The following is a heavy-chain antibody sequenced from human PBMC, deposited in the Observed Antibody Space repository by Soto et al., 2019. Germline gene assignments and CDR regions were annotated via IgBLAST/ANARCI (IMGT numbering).Heavy chain of an antibody. CDR1: GFTFSSFS. D-gene: IGHD2-15*01. J-gene: IGHJ4*02. V-gene: IGHV3-48*02. CDR2: ISSSSSTI. CDR3: ARDAPRCSGGTCLDY. Sequence: EVQLMESGGGLVQPGGSLRLSCAASGFTFSSFSMHWVRQAPGKGLEWVSYISSSSSTIYYADSVRGRFTISRDNAKNSLYLQMNSLRDEDTAVFYCARDAPRCSGGTCLDYWGQGTLVTVPS.